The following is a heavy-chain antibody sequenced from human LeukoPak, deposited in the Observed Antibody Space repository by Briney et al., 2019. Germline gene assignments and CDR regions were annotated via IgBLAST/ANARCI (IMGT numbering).Heavy chain of an antibody. V-gene: IGHV3-49*03. J-gene: IGHJ4*02. CDR1: GFTFGDYA. D-gene: IGHD6-19*01. CDR3: TRDEGSSGWLLFDY. CDR2: IRSKAYGGTT. Sequence: GRSLRLSCTASGFTFGDYAMSWFRQAPGKGLEWVGFIRSKAYGGTTEYAASVKGRFTISRDDSKSIAYLQMNSLKTEDTAVYYCTRDEGSSGWLLFDYWSQGTLVTVSS.